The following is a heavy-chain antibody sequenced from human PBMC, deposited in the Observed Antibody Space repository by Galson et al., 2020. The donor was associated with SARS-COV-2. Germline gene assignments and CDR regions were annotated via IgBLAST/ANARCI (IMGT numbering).Heavy chain of an antibody. CDR2: IYHSGTT. CDR3: ARQFFKARFDH. Sequence: SETLSLTCVVSDYSISDGYYWGWIRQPPGKGLEWIASIYHSGTTFYNPSLESRVTISLDTSKNQLSLKVTSVTAADTAVYFCARQFFKARFDHWGQGTLVTVSS. J-gene: IGHJ4*02. V-gene: IGHV4-38-2*01. CDR1: DYSISDGYY.